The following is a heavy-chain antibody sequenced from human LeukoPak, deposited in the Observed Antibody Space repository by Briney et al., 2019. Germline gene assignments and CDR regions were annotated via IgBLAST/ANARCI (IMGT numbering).Heavy chain of an antibody. CDR2: ISPDSNYK. Sequence: PGGSLRLSCAASGFTFSTYSMNWLRLAPGKGLEWVSSISPDSNYKYYVDSVKGRFTISRDNAKSSLYLQMNSLRAEDTAVYYCARVSSDYYDSSADYWGQGTLVTVSS. J-gene: IGHJ4*02. V-gene: IGHV3-21*01. CDR3: ARVSSDYYDSSADY. D-gene: IGHD3-22*01. CDR1: GFTFSTYS.